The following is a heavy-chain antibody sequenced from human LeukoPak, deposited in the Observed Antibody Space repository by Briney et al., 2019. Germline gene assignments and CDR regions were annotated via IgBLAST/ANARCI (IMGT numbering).Heavy chain of an antibody. J-gene: IGHJ3*02. CDR3: AREGDYGDADAFDI. Sequence: GGSLRLSCAATRFTFSTFTLHWVRQAPGKGLEWESLISYDGTNKSYADSLRGRFTISRDNSKNTLYLQMNSLRAEDTAVYYCAREGDYGDADAFDIWGQGTMVTVSS. V-gene: IGHV3-30-3*01. CDR1: RFTFSTFT. CDR2: ISYDGTNK. D-gene: IGHD4/OR15-4a*01.